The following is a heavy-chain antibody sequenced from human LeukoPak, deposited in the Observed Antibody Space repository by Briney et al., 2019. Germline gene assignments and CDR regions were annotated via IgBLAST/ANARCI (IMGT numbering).Heavy chain of an antibody. CDR1: GYTFTGYY. D-gene: IGHD4-23*01. V-gene: IGHV1-2*02. J-gene: IGHJ6*03. CDR3: ARDLDGGPKNYYYYYMDV. Sequence: GASVTVSCKASGYTFTGYYMHWVRQAPGQGLEWMGWINPNSGGTNYAQKFQGRVTMTRDTSISTAYMELSRLRSDDTAVYYCARDLDGGPKNYYYYYMDVWGKGTTVTVSS. CDR2: INPNSGGT.